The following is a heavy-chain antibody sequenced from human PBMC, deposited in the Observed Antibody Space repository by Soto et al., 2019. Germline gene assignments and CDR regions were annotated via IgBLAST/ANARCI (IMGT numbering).Heavy chain of an antibody. CDR2: IYYSGST. D-gene: IGHD6-6*01. CDR3: ARRQDSSSPNFDY. V-gene: IGHV4-39*01. CDR1: GGSISSSSYY. J-gene: IGHJ4*02. Sequence: SETLSLTCTVSGGSISSSSYYWGWIRQPPGKGLEWIGSIYYSGSTYYNPSLKSRVTISVDTSKNQFSLKLSSVTAADTAVYYCARRQDSSSPNFDYWGQGTLVTVSS.